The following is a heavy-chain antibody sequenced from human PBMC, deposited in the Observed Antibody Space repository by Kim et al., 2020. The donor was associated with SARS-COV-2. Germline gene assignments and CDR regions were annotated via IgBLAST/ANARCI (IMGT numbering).Heavy chain of an antibody. CDR3: ARAFSDGEDDYVWGSYRVTVGFCDY. D-gene: IGHD3-16*02. CDR1: GFTFSSYS. CDR2: ISSSSSTI. J-gene: IGHJ4*02. Sequence: GGSLRLSCAASGFTFSSYSMNWVRQAPGKGLEWVSYISSSSSTIYYADSVKGRFTISRDNAKNSLYLQMNSLRDEDTAVYYCARAFSDGEDDYVWGSYRVTVGFCDYWGQGTLVTVSS. V-gene: IGHV3-48*02.